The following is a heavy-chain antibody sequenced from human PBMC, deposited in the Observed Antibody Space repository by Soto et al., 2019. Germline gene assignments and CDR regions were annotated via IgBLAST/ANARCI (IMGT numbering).Heavy chain of an antibody. V-gene: IGHV3-30*18. CDR2: ISYEGRNK. CDR3: AKGRDSTLLRWQYFDN. CDR1: GFTFSLYG. J-gene: IGHJ4*02. D-gene: IGHD4-4*01. Sequence: QVQLVESGGDVIHSGTSLRLSCAVSGFTFSLYGMHWIRQAPGKGLEWVAFISYEGRNKYYADSVKGRFTISRDNSKNTVSLQMDSLRPEDTAVNYCAKGRDSTLLRWQYFDNWGQGTQVTVSS.